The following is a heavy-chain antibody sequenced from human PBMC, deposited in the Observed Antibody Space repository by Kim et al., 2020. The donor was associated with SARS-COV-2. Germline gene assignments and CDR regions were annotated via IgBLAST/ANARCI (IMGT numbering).Heavy chain of an antibody. D-gene: IGHD3-22*01. CDR1: GGTFSSYA. J-gene: IGHJ4*02. CDR3: AYSSGYYYVPTQQYYFDY. CDR2: IIPIFGTA. V-gene: IGHV1-69*13. Sequence: SVKVSCKASGGTFSSYAISWVRQAPGQGLEWMGGIIPIFGTANYAQKFQGRVTITADESTSTAYMELSSLRSEDTAVYYCAYSSGYYYVPTQQYYFDYWGQGTLVTVSS.